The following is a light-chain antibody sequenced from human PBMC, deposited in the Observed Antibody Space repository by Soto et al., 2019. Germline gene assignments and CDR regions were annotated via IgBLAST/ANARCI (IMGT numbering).Light chain of an antibody. J-gene: IGLJ2*01. Sequence: QSVLTQPASVSGSPGQSITISCTGTNSDVGAYNYVSWYQQHPGKAPKLMIYDVNNRPSGVSDRFSGSKSGNTASLTISGLQAEDESDYYCNSYTSRSTVVFGGGTKLTVL. V-gene: IGLV2-14*01. CDR1: NSDVGAYNY. CDR3: NSYTSRSTVV. CDR2: DVN.